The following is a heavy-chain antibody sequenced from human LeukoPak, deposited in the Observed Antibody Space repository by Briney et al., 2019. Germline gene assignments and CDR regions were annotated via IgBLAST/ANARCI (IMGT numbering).Heavy chain of an antibody. V-gene: IGHV1-2*02. J-gene: IGHJ4*02. CDR1: GYTFTGYY. D-gene: IGHD6-13*01. Sequence: ASVKVSCKASGYTFTGYYMHWVRQAPGQGLEWMGWINPNSGGTNYAQKFQGRVTMTRDTSISTAYMELSRLRSDDTAVYYCARPDSSSWPVFDYWGQGTLVTVSS. CDR2: INPNSGGT. CDR3: ARPDSSSWPVFDY.